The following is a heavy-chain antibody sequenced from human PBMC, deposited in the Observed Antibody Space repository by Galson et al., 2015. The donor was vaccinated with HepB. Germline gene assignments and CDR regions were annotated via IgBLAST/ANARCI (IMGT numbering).Heavy chain of an antibody. Sequence: SLRLSCAVPGFRVSESFLSWVRQVPGKGLEYVSDIYPSGATYYRDSVRGRFTMSRDAFQNSLYLQMNNLRVEDTAIYFCERESNWAYDSWGTGTLVTVSS. V-gene: IGHV3-53*01. D-gene: IGHD3-16*01. CDR1: GFRVSESF. CDR3: ERESNWAYDS. CDR2: IYPSGAT. J-gene: IGHJ4*02.